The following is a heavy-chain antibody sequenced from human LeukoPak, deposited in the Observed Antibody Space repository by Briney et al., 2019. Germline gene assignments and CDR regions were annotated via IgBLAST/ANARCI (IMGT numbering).Heavy chain of an antibody. V-gene: IGHV4-30-4*08. Sequence: SETLSLTCTVSGGSISTGDYYWSWIRQPPGKGLEWIGYIYYSGSTYYNPSLKSRVSISVDTSKNQFSLKLSSVTAADTAVYYCARRYGWAGFDPWGQGTLVTVSS. CDR1: GGSISTGDYY. J-gene: IGHJ5*02. CDR2: IYYSGST. CDR3: ARRYGWAGFDP. D-gene: IGHD3-9*01.